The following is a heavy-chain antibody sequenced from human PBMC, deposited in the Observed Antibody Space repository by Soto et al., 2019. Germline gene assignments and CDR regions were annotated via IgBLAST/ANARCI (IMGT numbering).Heavy chain of an antibody. J-gene: IGHJ5*02. CDR3: ARGPDCSGGSCYSKGFDP. D-gene: IGHD2-15*01. Sequence: QVQLQQWGAGLLKPSETLSLTCAVYGGSFSGYYWSWIRQPPGKGLEWIGEINHIGSTNSNPSLNSRGTVSVDPHKNQFSLHLISLTAADTAVYYGARGPDCSGGSCYSKGFDPWGQGTLVTVSS. CDR1: GGSFSGYY. V-gene: IGHV4-34*01. CDR2: INHIGST.